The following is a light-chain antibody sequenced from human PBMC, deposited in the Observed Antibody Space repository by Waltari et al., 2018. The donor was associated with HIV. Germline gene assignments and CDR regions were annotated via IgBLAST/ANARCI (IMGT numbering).Light chain of an antibody. Sequence: QSVVTQPPSVSGTPGQTVTISCSGSTSHIGIKTENWYQHLPGTAPKRLIYGNYQRPSGVPDRFSASKSGTSASLAISGLQSEDEADYYCASWDASLNGWVFGGGTKLTVL. CDR3: ASWDASLNGWV. CDR2: GNY. J-gene: IGLJ3*02. V-gene: IGLV1-44*01. CDR1: TSHIGIKT.